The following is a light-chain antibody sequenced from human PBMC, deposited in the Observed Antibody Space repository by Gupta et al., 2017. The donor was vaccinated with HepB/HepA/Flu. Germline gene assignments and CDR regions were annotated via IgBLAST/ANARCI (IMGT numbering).Light chain of an antibody. CDR1: QSVSSSY. CDR2: DAS. CDR3: QQYDNIPWT. J-gene: IGKJ1*01. V-gene: IGKV3/OR2-268*02. Sequence: EIVMTQSPATLSLSPGERATLSCRASQSVSSSYLSWYQQKPGQPPRLLIYDASTRAPGVPARFSGSGSGTDFTLTISSLQPEDFAVYYCQQYDNIPWTFGQGTRVDIK.